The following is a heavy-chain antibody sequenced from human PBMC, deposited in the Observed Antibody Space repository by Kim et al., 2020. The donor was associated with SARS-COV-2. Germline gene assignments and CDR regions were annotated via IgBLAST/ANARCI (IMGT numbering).Heavy chain of an antibody. Sequence: GGSLRLSCAASGFTFRSFAMTWVRQGPGQGLEWVSAIGYSGGDTYYADSVKGRFTISRDNSQNTLYLQMNNLRGDDTAIYYCAKRGAFGSSDYWGRGTLV. CDR2: IGYSGGDT. J-gene: IGHJ4*02. CDR1: GFTFRSFA. V-gene: IGHV3-23*01. D-gene: IGHD1-26*01. CDR3: AKRGAFGSSDY.